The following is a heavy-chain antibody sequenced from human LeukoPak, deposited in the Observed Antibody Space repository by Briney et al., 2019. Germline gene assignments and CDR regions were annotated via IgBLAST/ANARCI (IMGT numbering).Heavy chain of an antibody. CDR1: GGSISSYY. V-gene: IGHV4-59*01. CDR2: IYYSGST. D-gene: IGHD6-6*01. Sequence: SETLSLTCTVSGGSISSYYWSWIRQPPGKGLEWIGYIYYSGSTNYNPSLKSRVTISVDTSKNQFSLKLSSVTAADTAVYYFAVEYSSSWFDYWGQGTLVTVSS. J-gene: IGHJ4*02. CDR3: AVEYSSSWFDY.